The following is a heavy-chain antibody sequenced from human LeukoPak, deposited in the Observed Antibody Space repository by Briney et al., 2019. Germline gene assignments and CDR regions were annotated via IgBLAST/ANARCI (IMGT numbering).Heavy chain of an antibody. J-gene: IGHJ5*02. CDR3: AKDLARIAARRSLAWFDP. V-gene: IGHV3-23*01. CDR2: ISGSGGST. CDR1: GFTFSSYA. Sequence: PGGSLRLSCAASGFTFSSYAMSWVRQAPGKGLEWVSAISGSGGSTYYADSVKGRFTISRDNSKNTLYLQMNSLRAEDTAVYYCAKDLARIAARRSLAWFDPWGQGTLVTVSS. D-gene: IGHD6-6*01.